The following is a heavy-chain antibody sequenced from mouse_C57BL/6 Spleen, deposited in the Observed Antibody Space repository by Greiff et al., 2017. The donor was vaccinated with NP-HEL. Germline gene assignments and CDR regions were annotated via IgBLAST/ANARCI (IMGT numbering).Heavy chain of an antibody. CDR1: GFTFSDYG. CDR3: ARPITGDYYAMDY. V-gene: IGHV5-17*01. J-gene: IGHJ4*01. CDR2: ISSGSSTI. D-gene: IGHD4-1*01. Sequence: EVKLMESGGGLVKPGGSLKLSCAASGFTFSDYGMHWVRQAPEKGLEWVAYISSGSSTIYYADTVKGRFTISRDNDKNTLFLQMTSLRSEDTAMYYCARPITGDYYAMDYWGQGTSVTVSS.